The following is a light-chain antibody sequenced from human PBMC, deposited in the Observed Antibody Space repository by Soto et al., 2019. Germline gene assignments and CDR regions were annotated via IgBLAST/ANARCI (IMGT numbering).Light chain of an antibody. CDR2: DVS. Sequence: QSVLTQPASVSGSPGQSITISCIGTSSVIGRYNYVSWYQQYPGKAPKFIIYDVSNRPSGVSNRFSGSKSGNTASLTISGLQAEDEADYYCSSYISSSTYVFGTGTKVTVL. J-gene: IGLJ1*01. CDR3: SSYISSSTYV. V-gene: IGLV2-14*01. CDR1: SSVIGRYNY.